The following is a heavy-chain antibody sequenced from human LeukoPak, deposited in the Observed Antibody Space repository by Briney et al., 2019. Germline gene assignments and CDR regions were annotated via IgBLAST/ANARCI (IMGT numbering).Heavy chain of an antibody. J-gene: IGHJ6*03. CDR2: INHSGSTT. D-gene: IGHD2/OR15-2a*01. CDR1: GGSFSDYY. CDR3: ASFPRGYYYYMDV. V-gene: IGHV4-34*01. Sequence: PSETLSLTCAVYGGSFSDYYWSWIRQSPGKGLKWIGEINHSGSTTNYNPSLKSRVTISVDTSKNQFSLKLSSVTAADTAVYYCASFPRGYYYYMDVWGKGTTVTISS.